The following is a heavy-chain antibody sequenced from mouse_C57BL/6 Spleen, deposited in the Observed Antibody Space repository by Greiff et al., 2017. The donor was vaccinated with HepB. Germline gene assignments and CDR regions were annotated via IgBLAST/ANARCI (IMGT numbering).Heavy chain of an antibody. V-gene: IGHV1-82*01. Sequence: QVQLQQSGPELVKPGASVKISCKASGYALSSSWMNWVKQRPGKGLEWIGRIYPGDGDTNYNGKFKGKATLTADKSSSTAYMQLSSLTSEDSAVYFCAREAMDYWGQGTSVTVSS. CDR1: GYALSSSW. CDR2: IYPGDGDT. CDR3: AREAMDY. J-gene: IGHJ4*01.